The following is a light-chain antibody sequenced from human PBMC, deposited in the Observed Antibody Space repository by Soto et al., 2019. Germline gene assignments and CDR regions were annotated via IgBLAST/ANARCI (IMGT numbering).Light chain of an antibody. CDR1: SSDVGGYNY. CDR3: SSYTSSSTLVV. Sequence: QSVPTQPASVSGSPGQSITISCTGTSSDVGGYNYVSWYQQHLGKAPKLMIYDVSNRPSGVSNRFSGSKSGNTASLTISGLQAEDEADYYCSSYTSSSTLVVFGGGTKLTVL. J-gene: IGLJ2*01. V-gene: IGLV2-14*01. CDR2: DVS.